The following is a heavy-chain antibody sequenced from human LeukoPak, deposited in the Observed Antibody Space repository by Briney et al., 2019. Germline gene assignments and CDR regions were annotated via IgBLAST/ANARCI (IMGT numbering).Heavy chain of an antibody. J-gene: IGHJ4*02. V-gene: IGHV3-53*01. CDR2: IYSGGST. D-gene: IGHD3-22*01. Sequence: QAGGSLRLSCAASGFTVSSNYMSWVRQAPGKGLEWVSVIYSGGSTYYADSVKGRFTTSRDNSKNTLYLQMNSLRAEDTAVYYCARDNVDGYYPDYWGQGTLVTVSS. CDR3: ARDNVDGYYPDY. CDR1: GFTVSSNY.